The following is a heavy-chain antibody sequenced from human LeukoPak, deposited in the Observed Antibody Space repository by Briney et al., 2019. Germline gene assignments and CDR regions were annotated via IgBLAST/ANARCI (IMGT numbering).Heavy chain of an antibody. CDR1: GGSISSYY. Sequence: PSETLSLTCTVSGGSISSYYWSWIRQPPGKGLKWIGNIYYSGYTTYSPSLRSRVTISVDTSKNQFSLKLSSVTAADTAVYYCARETSQKGAHYMDVWGKGTTITISS. CDR3: ARETSQKGAHYMDV. J-gene: IGHJ6*03. D-gene: IGHD3-16*01. V-gene: IGHV4-59*01. CDR2: IYYSGYT.